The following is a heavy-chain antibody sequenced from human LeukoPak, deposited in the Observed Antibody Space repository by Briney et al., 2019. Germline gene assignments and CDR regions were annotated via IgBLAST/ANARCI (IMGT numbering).Heavy chain of an antibody. CDR2: ISHDEKNI. D-gene: IGHD2-2*02. CDR1: GFIFSSYG. Sequence: GGSLRLSCAASGFIFSSYGMHWVRQAPGKGLDWVAVISHDEKNIYYADSVKGRFTISRDNSNKTLYLQMNSLRIDDTAVYYCAKVPVAGAIGWVDPWGQGTLVTVAS. J-gene: IGHJ5*02. V-gene: IGHV3-30*18. CDR3: AKVPVAGAIGWVDP.